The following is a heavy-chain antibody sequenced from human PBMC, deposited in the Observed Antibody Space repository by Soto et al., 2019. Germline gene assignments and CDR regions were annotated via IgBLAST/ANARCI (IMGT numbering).Heavy chain of an antibody. CDR3: ASLTVLLHWFDP. CDR2: IYYSGNT. D-gene: IGHD3-10*01. J-gene: IGHJ5*02. CDR1: GGSISSSGYY. V-gene: IGHV4-39*01. Sequence: SETLSVTCTGSGGSISSSGYYGGWIRQPPGKGLEWMGSIYYSGNTYYNPSLKSRVTISVDTSKNQFSLKLSSVTAADTAVYYCASLTVLLHWFDPWGQGTLVTVS.